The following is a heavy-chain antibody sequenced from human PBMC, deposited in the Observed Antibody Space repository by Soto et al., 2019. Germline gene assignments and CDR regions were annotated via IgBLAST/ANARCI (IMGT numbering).Heavy chain of an antibody. V-gene: IGHV3-74*01. J-gene: IGHJ4*02. CDR3: ARGAMGNYYNDY. D-gene: IGHD3-10*01. CDR2: IKGDGIST. Sequence: EVQLVESGGGLVQSGGSLRLSCAASGFTFSSYWMQWVRQAPGKGLVWVSRIKGDGISTNYADSVKGRFTISRDNAKDAVVLQMNGLSADDRAVYYCARGAMGNYYNDYWGQGTLVTVSS. CDR1: GFTFSSYW.